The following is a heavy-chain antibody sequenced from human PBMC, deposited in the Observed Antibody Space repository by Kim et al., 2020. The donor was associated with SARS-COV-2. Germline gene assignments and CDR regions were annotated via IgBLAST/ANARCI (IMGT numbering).Heavy chain of an antibody. V-gene: IGHV3-23*01. CDR2: ISGNGRTT. J-gene: IGHJ4*02. Sequence: GGSLRLSCAGSGFTFSSYVMRWVRQAPGEGLEWVSSISGNGRTTYYGDSVKGRFTVSRDNSRDTLYLQMSSLRAEDTAVYYCTTGVGSYFDYWGQGTLGT. CDR3: TTGVGSYFDY. D-gene: IGHD7-27*01. CDR1: GFTFSSYV.